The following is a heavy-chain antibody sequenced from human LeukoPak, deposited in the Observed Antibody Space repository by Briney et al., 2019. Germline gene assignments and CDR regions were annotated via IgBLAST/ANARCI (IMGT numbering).Heavy chain of an antibody. V-gene: IGHV3-21*01. J-gene: IGHJ2*01. CDR3: ARDYGGNSELWYFDL. CDR1: GFTFSSYS. D-gene: IGHD4-23*01. Sequence: PGGSLRLSCAASGFTFSSYSMNWVRQAPGKGLEWVSSISSSSSYTYYADSVKGRFTISRDNAKNSLYLQMNSLRAEDTAVYYCARDYGGNSELWYFDLWGRGTLVTVSS. CDR2: ISSSSSYT.